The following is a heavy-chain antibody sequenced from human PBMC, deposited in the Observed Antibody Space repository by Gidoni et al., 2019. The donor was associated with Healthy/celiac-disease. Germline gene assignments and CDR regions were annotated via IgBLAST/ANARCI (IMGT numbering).Heavy chain of an antibody. J-gene: IGHJ5*02. Sequence: EVQLVESGGGLVQPGRSLRLSCAASGFTFDDYAMHWVRQAPGKGLEWVSGISWNSGSIGYADSVKGRFTISRDNAKNSLYLQMNSLRAEDTALYYCAKAEQWLDNWFDPWGQGTLVTVSS. V-gene: IGHV3-9*01. D-gene: IGHD6-19*01. CDR3: AKAEQWLDNWFDP. CDR1: GFTFDDYA. CDR2: ISWNSGSI.